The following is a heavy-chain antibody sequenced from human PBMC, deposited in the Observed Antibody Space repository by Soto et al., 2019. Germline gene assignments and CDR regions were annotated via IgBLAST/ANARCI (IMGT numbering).Heavy chain of an antibody. CDR2: LSGSGGST. CDR1: GFTFSSYA. D-gene: IGHD3-22*01. Sequence: EVQLLESGGGLVQPGGSLRLSCAASGFTFSSYAMSWVRQAPGKGLEWGSALSGSGGSTYYADSVKGRFTISRDNSKNTLYLQMNSLRAEDTAVYYCAKESAPYYDPMGGFPYWGQGTLVTVS. CDR3: AKESAPYYDPMGGFPY. V-gene: IGHV3-23*01. J-gene: IGHJ4*02.